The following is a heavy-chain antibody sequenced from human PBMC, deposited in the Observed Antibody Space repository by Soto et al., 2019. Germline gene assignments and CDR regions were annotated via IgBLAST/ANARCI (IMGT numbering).Heavy chain of an antibody. CDR3: ARDKITGFFDY. V-gene: IGHV4-59*12. J-gene: IGHJ4*02. D-gene: IGHD2-8*02. CDR2: IYYTGTS. CDR1: GGSIRNNY. Sequence: SETLSLTCTVSGGSIRNNYWSWIRQPPGKGLEWVGYIYYTGTSKYNPSLKSRVTISVDSSKNQFSLKLDSVTAADTAVYYCARDKITGFFDYWGQGTLVTVSS.